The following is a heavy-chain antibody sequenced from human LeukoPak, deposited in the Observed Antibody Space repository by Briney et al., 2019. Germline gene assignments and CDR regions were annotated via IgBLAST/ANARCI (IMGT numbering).Heavy chain of an antibody. CDR1: GGSVISGTYY. CDR2: IYYNGST. Sequence: SETLSLTCNVSGGSVISGTYYWTWIRQPPGKGLEWIGYIYYNGSTNYSPSLKSRVTISVDTSKNQFSLKLTSVTPEDTAVYYCAREYGDYGNAFDIWGQGTLVTVSS. CDR3: AREYGDYGNAFDI. D-gene: IGHD4-17*01. V-gene: IGHV4-61*01. J-gene: IGHJ3*02.